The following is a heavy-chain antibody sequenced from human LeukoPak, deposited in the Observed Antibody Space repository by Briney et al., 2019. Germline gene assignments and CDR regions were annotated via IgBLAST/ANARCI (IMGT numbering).Heavy chain of an antibody. Sequence: GGSLRLSCAASGLTLSDHWMHWVRQVPGKGLVWVSRLNSDGSSTSYAGSVKGRFTISRDNAKNTLYLQMNSLRAEDTAVYYCAREISRFGIWGQGTLVTVSS. CDR1: GLTLSDHW. D-gene: IGHD3-16*01. CDR3: AREISRFGI. J-gene: IGHJ4*02. V-gene: IGHV3-74*01. CDR2: LNSDGSST.